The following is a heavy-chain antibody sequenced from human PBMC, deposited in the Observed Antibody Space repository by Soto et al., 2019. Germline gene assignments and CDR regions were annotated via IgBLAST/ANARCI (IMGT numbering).Heavy chain of an antibody. D-gene: IGHD6-13*01. V-gene: IGHV4-31*03. Sequence: PSETLSLTCTVSGGSISSGGYYWSWIRQHPGKGLEWIGYIYYSGSTYYNPSLKGRVTISVDTSKNQFPLKLSSVTAADTAVYYCARFFGEYSSSWYWFDPWGQGTLVTVSS. CDR1: GGSISSGGYY. CDR3: ARFFGEYSSSWYWFDP. J-gene: IGHJ5*01. CDR2: IYYSGST.